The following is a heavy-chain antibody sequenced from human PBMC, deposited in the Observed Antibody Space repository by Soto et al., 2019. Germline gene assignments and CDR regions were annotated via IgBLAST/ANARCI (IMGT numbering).Heavy chain of an antibody. D-gene: IGHD2-2*01. Sequence: GWSLRLSCASSVFTFNSYAMNWVRQAPGKGLAWVSAIGTDGNTYYANSVKGRFTISRDNSRTTLYLQINSLRVEDTALYYCVRKYPGTRPFDYWGQGTLVTVSS. CDR2: IGTDGNT. CDR3: VRKYPGTRPFDY. J-gene: IGHJ4*01. V-gene: IGHV3-23*01. CDR1: VFTFNSYA.